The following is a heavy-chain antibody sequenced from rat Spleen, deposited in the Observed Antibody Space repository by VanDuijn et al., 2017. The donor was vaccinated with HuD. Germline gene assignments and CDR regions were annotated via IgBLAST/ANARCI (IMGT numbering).Heavy chain of an antibody. CDR3: VREAFGVDF. V-gene: IGHV4-2*01. CDR1: GFSFNDYW. D-gene: IGHD4-3*01. J-gene: IGHJ2*01. Sequence: EVKLVESGGGLVQPGRSLKLSCAASGFSFNDYWMGWVRQAPGKGLEWIGEINKDSRTIKYTPSLKDKFTISRDNAQNTLYLQMSKLGSEDTAIYYCVREAFGVDFWGQGVMVTVSS. CDR2: INKDSRTI.